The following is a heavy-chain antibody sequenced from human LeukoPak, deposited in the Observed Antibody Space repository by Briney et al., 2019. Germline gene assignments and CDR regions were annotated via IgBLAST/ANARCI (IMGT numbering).Heavy chain of an antibody. CDR2: INHSGST. CDR3: ARARLGYCSSTSCYHGNWFDP. V-gene: IGHV4-34*01. Sequence: PSETLSLTCTVSGGSISGYYWSWIRQPPGKGLEWIGEINHSGSTNYNPSLKSRVTISVDTSKNQFSLKLSSATAADTAAYYCARARLGYCSSTSCYHGNWFDPWGQGTLVTVSS. J-gene: IGHJ5*02. CDR1: GGSISGYY. D-gene: IGHD2-2*01.